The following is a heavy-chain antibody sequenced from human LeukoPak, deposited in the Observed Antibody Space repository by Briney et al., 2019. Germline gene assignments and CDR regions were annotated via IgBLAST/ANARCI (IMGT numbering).Heavy chain of an antibody. D-gene: IGHD3-22*01. Sequence: GESLKISRKGSGYSFTNYWIGRVRQMPGKALEWMGIIYPGDSDTRYSPTFQAQVTIPAHKTITTPYLQWSSLKASDTAMYYCAIHAGYYDSSAYYWGQGTLVTVSS. CDR1: GYSFTNYW. CDR2: IYPGDSDT. J-gene: IGHJ4*02. V-gene: IGHV5-51*01. CDR3: AIHAGYYDSSAYY.